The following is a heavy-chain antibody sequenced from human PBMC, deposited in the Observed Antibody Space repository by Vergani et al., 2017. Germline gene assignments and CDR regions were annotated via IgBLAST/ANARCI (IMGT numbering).Heavy chain of an antibody. Sequence: QVQLVQSGAEVKKPGSSVKVSCKASGGNFSSYAISWVRQAPGQGLEWMGGIIPIFGIADYAQKFHGSVTITADKSTSTAYMELSSLRSEDTAVYYCARDGLDGARITSARLFDPWGQGTLVTVSS. CDR2: IIPIFGIA. J-gene: IGHJ5*02. CDR3: ARDGLDGARITSARLFDP. D-gene: IGHD3-10*01. V-gene: IGHV1-69*17. CDR1: GGNFSSYA.